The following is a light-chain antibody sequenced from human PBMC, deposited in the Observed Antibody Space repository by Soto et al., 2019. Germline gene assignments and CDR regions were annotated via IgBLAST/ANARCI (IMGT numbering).Light chain of an antibody. Sequence: QSALTQPPSASGTPGQSVTISCTGTSTDVGGYDYVSWYQQHPGKAPKLMIYEVTIRPSGVSDRFSGSKSGNTASLTVSGLQAEDEGDFSCSSYTGGRPSNVIGTGRKVTV. V-gene: IGLV2-8*01. CDR2: EVT. CDR1: STDVGGYDY. CDR3: SSYTGGRPSNV. J-gene: IGLJ1*01.